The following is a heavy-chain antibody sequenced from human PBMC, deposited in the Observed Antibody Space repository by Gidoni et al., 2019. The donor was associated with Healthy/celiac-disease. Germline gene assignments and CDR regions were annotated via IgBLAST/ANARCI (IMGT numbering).Heavy chain of an antibody. Sequence: QVQLQQWGAGLLKPSETLSLTCAVYVWSFSGYYWSWIRQPPGKGLEWIGEINHSGSTNYNPSLKSRVTISVDTSKNQFSLKLSSVTAADTAVYYCARAGVVVAARRKKNAFDIWGQGTMVTVSS. CDR1: VWSFSGYY. CDR2: INHSGST. D-gene: IGHD2-15*01. V-gene: IGHV4-34*01. J-gene: IGHJ3*02. CDR3: ARAGVVVAARRKKNAFDI.